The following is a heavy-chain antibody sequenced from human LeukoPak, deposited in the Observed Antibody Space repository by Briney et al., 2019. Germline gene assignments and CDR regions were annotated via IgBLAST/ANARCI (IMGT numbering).Heavy chain of an antibody. CDR2: IYYSGST. D-gene: IGHD6-19*01. Sequence: SETLSLTCTVSGGCISSSSYYWGWIRQPPGKGLEWIGSIYYSGSTYYNPSLKSRVTISVDTSKNQFSLKLSSVTAADTAVYYCARHRLPSSGWYLGYFDYWGQGTLVTISS. CDR1: GGCISSSSYY. V-gene: IGHV4-39*01. CDR3: ARHRLPSSGWYLGYFDY. J-gene: IGHJ4*02.